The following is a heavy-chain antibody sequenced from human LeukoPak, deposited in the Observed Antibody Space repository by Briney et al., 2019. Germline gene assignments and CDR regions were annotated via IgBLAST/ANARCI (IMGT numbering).Heavy chain of an antibody. V-gene: IGHV3-23*01. CDR2: ISADAVDT. CDR1: GFTFSNHA. D-gene: IGHD2-8*02. CDR3: AKDVWWSVS. J-gene: IGHJ5*02. Sequence: GGSLRLSCVASGFTFSNHAMTWVRQAPGKGLEWVSAISADAVDTFYAPSVKGRFTISRDNSKNTLYLQINSLGAEDTAMYYCAKDVWWSVSWGQGTLVTVSS.